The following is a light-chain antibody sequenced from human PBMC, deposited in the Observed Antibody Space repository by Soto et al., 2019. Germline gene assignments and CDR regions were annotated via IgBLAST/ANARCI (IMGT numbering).Light chain of an antibody. CDR2: GNN. J-gene: IGLJ1*01. Sequence: QSVLTQPPSVSGAPGQRVTISCTGSSSNIGAHYAVHWFQQLPGTAPRLLIYGNNNRPSGVPDRFSGSKSGTSASLAITGLQAEDEADYYCQSYDSTLSGYVFXTGTKVTVL. CDR3: QSYDSTLSGYV. V-gene: IGLV1-40*01. CDR1: SSNIGAHYA.